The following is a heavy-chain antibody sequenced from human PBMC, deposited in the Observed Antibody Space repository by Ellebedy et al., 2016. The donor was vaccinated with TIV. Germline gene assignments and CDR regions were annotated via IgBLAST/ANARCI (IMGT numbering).Heavy chain of an antibody. CDR2: ISSGSSTI. V-gene: IGHV3-48*04. CDR1: GFTFSSYS. Sequence: GGSLRLSCAASGFTFSSYSMNRVRRAPGKGLEWVSYISSGSSTIYYADSVKGRFTIARDNAKNSLYLQMNSLRAEDAAVYYCAREGDSSGWYGAFDIWGQGTMVTVSS. D-gene: IGHD6-19*01. CDR3: AREGDSSGWYGAFDI. J-gene: IGHJ3*02.